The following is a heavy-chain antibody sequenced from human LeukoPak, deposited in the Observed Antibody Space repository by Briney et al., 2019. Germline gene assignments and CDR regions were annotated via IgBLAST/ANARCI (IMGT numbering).Heavy chain of an antibody. V-gene: IGHV3-7*01. D-gene: IGHD3-22*01. J-gene: IGHJ5*02. CDR3: ARRLQYYYDSSGYPYNWFDP. CDR1: GFTFSSYG. Sequence: GGSLRLYCAASGFTFSSYGMSWVRQAPGKGLEWVANIKQDGSEKYYVDSVKGRFTISRDNAKNSLYLQMNSLRAEDTAVYYCARRLQYYYDSSGYPYNWFDPWGQGTLVTVSS. CDR2: IKQDGSEK.